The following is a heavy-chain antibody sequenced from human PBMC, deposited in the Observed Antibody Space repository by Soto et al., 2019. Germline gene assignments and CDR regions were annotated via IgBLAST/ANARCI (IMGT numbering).Heavy chain of an antibody. CDR1: GYTLTELS. CDR2: FDPEDGET. D-gene: IGHD3-10*01. V-gene: IGHV1-24*01. J-gene: IGHJ4*02. Sequence: ASVKVSCKVSGYTLTELSMHWVRQAPGKGLEWMGGFDPEDGETIYAQKFQGRVTMTEDTSTDTAYMELSSLRSEDTAVYYCATVRSYYGPRSYYDCQFDYWGQGTLVTVSS. CDR3: ATVRSYYGPRSYYDCQFDY.